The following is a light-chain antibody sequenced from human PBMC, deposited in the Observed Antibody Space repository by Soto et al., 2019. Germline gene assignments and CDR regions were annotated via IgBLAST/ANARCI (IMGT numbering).Light chain of an antibody. CDR3: MQGTHWPWT. Sequence: DVVMTQSPLSLPVTLGQPASISCWSSQSLLYSDGNTYLTWFQQRPGQSPRRLIYKVSNRDSGVPDRFSGSGSGTDFTLTISRVEAEDVGVYFCMQGTHWPWTFGQGTKVDI. J-gene: IGKJ1*01. CDR2: KVS. V-gene: IGKV2-30*01. CDR1: QSLLYSDGNTY.